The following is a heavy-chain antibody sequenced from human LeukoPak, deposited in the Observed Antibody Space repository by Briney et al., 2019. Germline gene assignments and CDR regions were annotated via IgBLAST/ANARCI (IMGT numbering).Heavy chain of an antibody. Sequence: GASVKVSCKASGYTFTGYYMHWVRQAPAQGLEWMGWINPNSGGTNYAQKFQGRVTMTRDTSISTAYMELSRLRSDDTAVYYCARSPFYDYVWGSYPPSDYWGQGTLVTVSS. CDR1: GYTFTGYY. J-gene: IGHJ4*02. CDR3: ARSPFYDYVWGSYPPSDY. V-gene: IGHV1-2*02. CDR2: INPNSGGT. D-gene: IGHD3-16*01.